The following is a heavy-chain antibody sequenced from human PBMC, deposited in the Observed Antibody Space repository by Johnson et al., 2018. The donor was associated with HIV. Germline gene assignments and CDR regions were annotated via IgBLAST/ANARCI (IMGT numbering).Heavy chain of an antibody. CDR2: IRYDGSNK. J-gene: IGHJ3*02. CDR1: GFTFTTYG. Sequence: QMLLVESGGGVVQPGGSLRLSFAASGFTFTTYGMHWVRQAPGKGLEWVAFIRYDGSNKYYVASVKGRFTISRDNSKSTLYLQMNSLRPEDTAAYYCATIAAHGAAFDIWGQGTVVTVSS. CDR3: ATIAAHGAAFDI. D-gene: IGHD6-25*01. V-gene: IGHV3-30*02.